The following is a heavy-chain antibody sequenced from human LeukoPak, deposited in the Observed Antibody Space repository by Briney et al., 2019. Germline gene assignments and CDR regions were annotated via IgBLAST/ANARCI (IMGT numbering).Heavy chain of an antibody. D-gene: IGHD6-13*01. CDR1: GFIFIDYF. Sequence: GGPLRLSSAASGFIFIDYFMSWFRQAPGKELEGISYIISNSKYTKYADSVKGRFTISRDNAKKSLYLQMNSLRAEDTAVYYCARGPGSSSWYLTLEGGYYFDYWGQGTLVTVSS. J-gene: IGHJ4*02. CDR3: ARGPGSSSWYLTLEGGYYFDY. V-gene: IGHV3-11*05. CDR2: IISNSKYT.